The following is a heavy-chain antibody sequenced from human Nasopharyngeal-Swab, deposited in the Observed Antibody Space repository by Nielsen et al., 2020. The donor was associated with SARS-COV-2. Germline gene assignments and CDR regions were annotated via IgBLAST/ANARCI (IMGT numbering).Heavy chain of an antibody. D-gene: IGHD3-22*01. CDR2: ISSSSSTI. V-gene: IGHV3-11*04. CDR3: ARGDSSGYYVYDHYYFDY. Sequence: GESLKISCAAPGFTFSDYYMSWIRQAPGKGLEWVSYISSSSSTIYYADSVKGRFTISRDNAKNSLYLQMNSLRAEDTAVYYCARGDSSGYYVYDHYYFDYWGQGTLVTVSS. J-gene: IGHJ4*02. CDR1: GFTFSDYY.